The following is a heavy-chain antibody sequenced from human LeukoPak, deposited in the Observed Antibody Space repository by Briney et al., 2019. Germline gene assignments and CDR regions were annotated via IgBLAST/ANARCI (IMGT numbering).Heavy chain of an antibody. CDR3: ARCPVRGRPYNWFDP. D-gene: IGHD3-10*01. CDR2: ISAYNGNT. J-gene: IGHJ5*02. V-gene: IGHV1-18*01. Sequence: GASVKVSRKTSGYIFTTYGISWVRQAPGQGLEWMGWISAYNGNTNYAQKLQGRVTMTTDTSTSTAYMELRSLRSDDTAVYYCARCPVRGRPYNWFDPWGQGTLVTVSS. CDR1: GYIFTTYG.